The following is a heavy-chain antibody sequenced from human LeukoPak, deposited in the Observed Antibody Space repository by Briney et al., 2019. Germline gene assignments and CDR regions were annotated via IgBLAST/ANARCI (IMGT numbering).Heavy chain of an antibody. D-gene: IGHD4-17*01. J-gene: IGHJ4*02. Sequence: GGSLRLSCAASGFTFSSYAMSWVRQAPGKGLEWVSAISGSGGSTYYADSVKGRFTISRDNSKNTLYLQMNSLRAEDTAVYYCARARAPDYGDYRKGGDVDYWGQGTLVTVSS. CDR1: GFTFSSYA. CDR3: ARARAPDYGDYRKGGDVDY. CDR2: ISGSGGST. V-gene: IGHV3-23*01.